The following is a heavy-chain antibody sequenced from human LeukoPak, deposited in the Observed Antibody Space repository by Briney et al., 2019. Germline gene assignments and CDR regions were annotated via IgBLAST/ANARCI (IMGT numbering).Heavy chain of an antibody. J-gene: IGHJ4*02. Sequence: SETLSLTCTVSGGSISSGGYYWSWIRQHPGKGLEWIGYIYYSGSTNYNPSLKSRVTISVDTSKNQFSLKLSSVTAADTAVYYCARGRKGFLEWLLLGYYFDYWGQGTLVTVSS. CDR2: IYYSGST. CDR3: ARGRKGFLEWLLLGYYFDY. V-gene: IGHV4-31*03. CDR1: GGSISSGGYY. D-gene: IGHD3-3*01.